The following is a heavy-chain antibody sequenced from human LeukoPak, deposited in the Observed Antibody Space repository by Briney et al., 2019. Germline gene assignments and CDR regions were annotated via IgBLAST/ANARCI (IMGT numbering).Heavy chain of an antibody. V-gene: IGHV1-46*01. D-gene: IGHD2-8*01. CDR2: INPSGGST. J-gene: IGHJ5*02. CDR3: ARGLELGIVLMVYAKYWFDP. Sequence: GASVKVSCKASGYTFTSYYMHWVRQAPGQGLEWMGIINPSGGSTSYAQKFQGRVTMTRDTSTSTVYMELSSLRSEDTAVYYCARGLELGIVLMVYAKYWFDPWGQGTLVTVSS. CDR1: GYTFTSYY.